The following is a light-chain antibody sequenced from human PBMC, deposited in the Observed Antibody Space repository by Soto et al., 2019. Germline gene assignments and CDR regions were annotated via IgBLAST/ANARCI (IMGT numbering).Light chain of an antibody. CDR3: QQRSNWPPIT. J-gene: IGKJ5*01. CDR1: QSVSGNF. V-gene: IGKV3D-20*02. Sequence: EIVLTQSPGTLSLSPGERATLSCWASQSVSGNFLAWYQVKPGQAPRLVVYGASTRASGFPDRFSGSGSGTDFTLTISRLEPEDFAVYYCQQRSNWPPITFGQGTRLEIK. CDR2: GAS.